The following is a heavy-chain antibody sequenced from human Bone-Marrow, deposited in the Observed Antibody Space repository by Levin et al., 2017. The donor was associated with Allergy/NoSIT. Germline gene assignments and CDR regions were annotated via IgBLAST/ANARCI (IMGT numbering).Heavy chain of an antibody. Sequence: HAGGSLRLSCAASGFTFSTYGMHWVRQAPGKGLEWVALISYDGRQKKYAGSLQGRFTISRDNSKNTLFLQMNSLRVEDTAVYYCAKVEVAYDYWGLGTLVTVSS. V-gene: IGHV3-30*18. D-gene: IGHD2-15*01. CDR1: GFTFSTYG. J-gene: IGHJ4*02. CDR3: AKVEVAYDY. CDR2: ISYDGRQK.